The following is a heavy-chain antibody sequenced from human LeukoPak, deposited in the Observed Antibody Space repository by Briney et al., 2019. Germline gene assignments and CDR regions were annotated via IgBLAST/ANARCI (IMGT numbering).Heavy chain of an antibody. CDR1: GHTFTTSW. D-gene: IGHD1-26*01. CDR3: ARLMGAASPSFDY. Sequence: GESLRISCQGSGHTFTTSWVGWVRQMPGKGLEWLGLIYIGDSETRYSPSFEGQVTLLANKSINTAYLQWRSLKASDTARYYCARLMGAASPSFDYWGQGTLVTVSS. V-gene: IGHV5-51*01. CDR2: IYIGDSET. J-gene: IGHJ4*02.